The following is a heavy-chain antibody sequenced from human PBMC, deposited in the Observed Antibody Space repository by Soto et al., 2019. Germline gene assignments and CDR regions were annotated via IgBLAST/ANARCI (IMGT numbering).Heavy chain of an antibody. Sequence: SETLSLTXAVYGGSFSGYYWSWVRQPPGKGLEWIGEINHSGSTNYNPSLKSRVTISVDTSKNQFSLKLSSVTAADTAVYYCARARPPHCSSTSCRHFDYWGQGTLVTVSS. J-gene: IGHJ4*02. CDR3: ARARPPHCSSTSCRHFDY. D-gene: IGHD2-2*01. CDR1: GGSFSGYY. V-gene: IGHV4-34*01. CDR2: INHSGST.